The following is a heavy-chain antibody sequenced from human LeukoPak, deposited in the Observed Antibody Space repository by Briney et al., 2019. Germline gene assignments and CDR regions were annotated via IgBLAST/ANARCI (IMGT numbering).Heavy chain of an antibody. CDR2: IHNDGNT. Sequence: GGSLRLSCAASGFDVSINYMNWIRQSPEKGLEWVSIIHNDGNTYYAHSVKGRFTVSRDNSKNTVSLQMDSLRVDDTAVYFCARGFLQLTPYYFDYWGQGTLVTVSS. CDR1: GFDVSINY. D-gene: IGHD1-1*01. J-gene: IGHJ4*02. CDR3: ARGFLQLTPYYFDY. V-gene: IGHV3-66*01.